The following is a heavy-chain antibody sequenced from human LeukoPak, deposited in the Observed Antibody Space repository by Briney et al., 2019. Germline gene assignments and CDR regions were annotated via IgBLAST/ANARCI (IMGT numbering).Heavy chain of an antibody. CDR3: AKIGSAGTLLYWFDP. Sequence: GGSLRLSCAASGFNFSTYGTHWVRQAPGKGLEWVAVISYDGSSKYYADSVKGRFTISRDNSKNTLYLQMNSLRAEDTAVYYCAKIGSAGTLLYWFDPWGQGTLVTVSS. V-gene: IGHV3-30*18. CDR2: ISYDGSSK. CDR1: GFNFSTYG. J-gene: IGHJ5*02. D-gene: IGHD6-13*01.